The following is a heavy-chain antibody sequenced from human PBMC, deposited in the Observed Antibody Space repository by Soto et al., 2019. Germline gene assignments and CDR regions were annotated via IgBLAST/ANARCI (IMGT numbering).Heavy chain of an antibody. CDR3: ARGLGYCSSTSCQYDAFDI. J-gene: IGHJ3*02. Sequence: GGSLRLSCAASGFTFSSYSMNWVRQAPGKGLEWVSYISSSSSTIYYADSVKGRFTIARDNAKNSLYLQMNSLRAEDTAVYYCARGLGYCSSTSCQYDAFDIWGQGTMVTVSS. CDR2: ISSSSSTI. D-gene: IGHD2-2*01. V-gene: IGHV3-48*01. CDR1: GFTFSSYS.